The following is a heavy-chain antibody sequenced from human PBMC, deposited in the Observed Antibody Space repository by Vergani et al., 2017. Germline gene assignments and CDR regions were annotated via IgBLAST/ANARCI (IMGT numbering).Heavy chain of an antibody. D-gene: IGHD6-6*01. CDR2: ISWNSGSI. CDR1: GFTFDDYA. J-gene: IGHJ4*02. V-gene: IGHV3-9*01. CDR3: AKDRGSSAIFDY. Sequence: EVQLLESGGGLVQPGRSLRLSCAASGFTFDDYAMHWVRQAPGKGLEWVSGISWNSGSIGYADSVKGRFTISRDNAKNSLYLQMNSLRAEDTALYYCAKDRGSSAIFDYWGQGTLVTVSS.